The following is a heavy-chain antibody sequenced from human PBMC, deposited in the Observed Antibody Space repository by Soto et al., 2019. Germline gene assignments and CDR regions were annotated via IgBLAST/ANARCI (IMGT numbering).Heavy chain of an antibody. CDR3: ARRVYSGSYYFDY. V-gene: IGHV4-39*01. CDR1: GGSISSSSYY. J-gene: IGHJ4*02. D-gene: IGHD1-26*01. Sequence: QLQLQESGPGLVKPSETLSLTCTVSGGSISSSSYYWGWIRQPPGKGLEWIGSIYYSGSTYYNPSLKSRVTISVDTSKNQFSLKLSSVTAADTAVYYCARRVYSGSYYFDYWGQGTLVTVSS. CDR2: IYYSGST.